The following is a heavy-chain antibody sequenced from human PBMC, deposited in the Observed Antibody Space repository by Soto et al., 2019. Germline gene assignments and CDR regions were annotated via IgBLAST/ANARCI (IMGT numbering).Heavy chain of an antibody. J-gene: IGHJ3*02. CDR1: GGSFSGYY. D-gene: IGHD3-3*01. Sequence: QVQLQQWGAGLLKPSETLSLTCAVYGGSFSGYYWSWIRQPPGKGLEWIGEINHSGSTNYNPSLKSRVTISVDTSKNQFSLKLSSVTAADTAVYYCAREPPFARSGYYVHAFDIWGQGTMVTVSS. V-gene: IGHV4-34*01. CDR3: AREPPFARSGYYVHAFDI. CDR2: INHSGST.